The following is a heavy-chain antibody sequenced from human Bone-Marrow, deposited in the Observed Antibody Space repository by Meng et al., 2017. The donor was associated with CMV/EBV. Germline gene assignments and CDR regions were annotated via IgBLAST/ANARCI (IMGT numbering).Heavy chain of an antibody. CDR3: ARHVARRYQLLLSSYSLDF. CDR2: INPNSGGT. V-gene: IGHV1-2*02. Sequence: ASVKVSCKASGYTFTGYYMHWVRQAPGQGLEWMGWINPNSGGTNYAQKFQGRVTMTRDTSISTAYLQWSSLKASDTAMYYCARHVARRYQLLLSSYSLDFFVQGTTVTVSS. J-gene: IGHJ6*02. CDR1: GYTFTGYY. D-gene: IGHD2-2*01.